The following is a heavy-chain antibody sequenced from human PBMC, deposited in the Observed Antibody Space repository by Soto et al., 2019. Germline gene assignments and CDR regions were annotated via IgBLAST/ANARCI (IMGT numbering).Heavy chain of an antibody. CDR2: INPNSGGT. J-gene: IGHJ6*02. V-gene: IGHV1-2*04. D-gene: IGHD5-18*01. CDR1: GYTFTGYY. CDR3: ARERIQLWSSYYYYGMDV. Sequence: SVKVSFKAAGYTFTGYYMHWVRQAPGQGLEWMGWINPNSGGTNYAQNFQGWVTMTRDTSISTAYMELSRLRSDDTAVYYCARERIQLWSSYYYYGMDVWGQGTTVTVSS.